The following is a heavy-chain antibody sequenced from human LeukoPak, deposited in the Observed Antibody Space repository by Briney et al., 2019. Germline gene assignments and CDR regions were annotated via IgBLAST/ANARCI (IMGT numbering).Heavy chain of an antibody. CDR3: ARDGTAAGLYFDL. CDR1: GFTFTDHW. J-gene: IGHJ4*01. V-gene: IGHV3-7*01. Sequence: GGSLRLSCEVSGFTFTDHWMNWVRQAPGKGPEWVASIRQDGSEKTYVDSVKGRFTISRDNTKNSLSLQLNGLRAEDTAVYYCARDGTAAGLYFDLWGQGTLVTVSS. CDR2: IRQDGSEK. D-gene: IGHD6-13*01.